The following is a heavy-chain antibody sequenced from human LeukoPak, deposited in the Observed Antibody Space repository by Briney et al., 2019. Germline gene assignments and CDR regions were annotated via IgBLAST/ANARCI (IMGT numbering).Heavy chain of an antibody. CDR3: AKAYSSSWDYFDY. D-gene: IGHD6-13*01. Sequence: PGGSLRLSCAAYAFTFTTHAMTCVSQAPGKGLEWVSTISGSGGSTYYADSVKGRFTISRDNSKNTLYLQMNTPRAEDTAVYYCAKAYSSSWDYFDYWGQGTLVTVSS. J-gene: IGHJ4*02. CDR1: AFTFTTHA. CDR2: ISGSGGST. V-gene: IGHV3-23*01.